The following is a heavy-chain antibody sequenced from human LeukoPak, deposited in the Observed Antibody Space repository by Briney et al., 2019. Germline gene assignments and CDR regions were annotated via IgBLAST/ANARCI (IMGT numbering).Heavy chain of an antibody. D-gene: IGHD3-3*01. CDR3: ARGSNVLRFLEWLSNSDY. CDR2: ISAYNGNT. J-gene: IGHJ4*02. Sequence: GASVKVSCKASGYTFTSYGISWVRLAPGQGLEWMGWISAYNGNTNYAQKLQGRVTMTTDTSTSTAYMELRSLRSDDTAVYYCARGSNVLRFLEWLSNSDYWGQGTLVTVSS. CDR1: GYTFTSYG. V-gene: IGHV1-18*01.